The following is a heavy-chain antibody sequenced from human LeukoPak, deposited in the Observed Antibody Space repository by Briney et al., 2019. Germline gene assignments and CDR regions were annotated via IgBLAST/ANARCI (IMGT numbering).Heavy chain of an antibody. CDR2: ISGSGTNT. V-gene: IGHV3-11*03. D-gene: IGHD2-2*01. J-gene: IGHJ4*02. Sequence: GGSLRLSCAASGFTFSDYYMTWIRQAPGKGLEWVSYISGSGTNTDYADSVKGRFTISRDNAKNSLYLQMSGLRAEDTAVYYCARQCSSSRCYWGQRTLVTVSS. CDR1: GFTFSDYY. CDR3: ARQCSSSRCY.